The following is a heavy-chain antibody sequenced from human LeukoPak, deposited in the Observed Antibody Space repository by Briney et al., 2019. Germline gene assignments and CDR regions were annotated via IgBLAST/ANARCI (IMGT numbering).Heavy chain of an antibody. CDR2: ISGGGIRT. CDR1: GLTFSSYA. CDR3: AKGHNEDGTDFDL. V-gene: IGHV3-23*01. Sequence: GGSLRLSCAASGLTFSSYAMSWVRQAPGKGLEWVSGISGGGIRTYYADSVKGRFTISRDNSKNTLYVQMNSLRAEDTAVYYCAKGHNEDGTDFDLWGQGTLVTVSS. D-gene: IGHD1-1*01. J-gene: IGHJ4*02.